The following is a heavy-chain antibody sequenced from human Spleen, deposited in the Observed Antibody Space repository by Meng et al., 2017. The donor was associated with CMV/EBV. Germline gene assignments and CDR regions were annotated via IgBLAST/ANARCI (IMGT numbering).Heavy chain of an antibody. V-gene: IGHV4-34*01. Sequence: SETLSLTCAVFGGSFSTYYWRWIRQPPGKGLEWIGEINHSGRTNYDASLKSLVTISVDTYKNQFSLNVISVTAADTAVYYCARGTEIAARNYFFDYWGQGSLVTVSS. CDR2: INHSGRT. J-gene: IGHJ4*02. D-gene: IGHD6-6*01. CDR1: GGSFSTYY. CDR3: ARGTEIAARNYFFDY.